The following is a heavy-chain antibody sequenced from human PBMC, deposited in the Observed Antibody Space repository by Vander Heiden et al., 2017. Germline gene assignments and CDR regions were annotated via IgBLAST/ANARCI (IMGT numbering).Heavy chain of an antibody. J-gene: IGHJ4*02. V-gene: IGHV3-23*01. D-gene: IGHD3-3*01. CDR1: GFSFGTYA. CDR2: LNSDGSTT. Sequence: EVQLLESGGGLVLPGGSLRVSCAASGFSFGTYAMSWVRQAPGKGLEWVASLNSDGSTTNFADSVKGRFTISRDNSKNTLFLQMSSLRVEDAAVYYCARRWSDFDVWGQRTLVTVSS. CDR3: ARRWSDFDV.